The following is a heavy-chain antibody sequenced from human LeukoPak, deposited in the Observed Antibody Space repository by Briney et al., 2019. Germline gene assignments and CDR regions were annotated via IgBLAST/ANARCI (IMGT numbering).Heavy chain of an antibody. J-gene: IGHJ4*02. D-gene: IGHD3-16*01. CDR2: IYSGGST. V-gene: IGHV3-53*01. CDR3: ARVGGGYYFDY. CDR1: GFTVSSNY. Sequence: GGSLRLSXAASGFTVSSNYMSWVRQAPGKGLEWVSVIYSGGSTYYADSVKGRFTISRDNSKNTLYLQMNSLRAEDTAVYYCARVGGGYYFDYWGQGTLVTVSS.